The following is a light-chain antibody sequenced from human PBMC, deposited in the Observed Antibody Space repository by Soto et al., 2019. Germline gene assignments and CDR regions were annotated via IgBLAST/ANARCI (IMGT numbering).Light chain of an antibody. J-gene: IGKJ1*01. CDR2: KAS. Sequence: DIQMIQSPSTLSASVGDRVTITCRASQNIGDWLAWFQQKPGKAPKLLLYKASNLESGVPSTFSGSASGTEFTLTINSLQPDDFATYYCQQYYDYSWTFGQGTKVDIK. CDR3: QQYYDYSWT. V-gene: IGKV1-5*03. CDR1: QNIGDW.